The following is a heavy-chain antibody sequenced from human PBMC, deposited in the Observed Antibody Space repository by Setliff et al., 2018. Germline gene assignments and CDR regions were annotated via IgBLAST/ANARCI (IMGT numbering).Heavy chain of an antibody. D-gene: IGHD2-15*01. CDR3: ARTCSGSGCYAGLES. Sequence: LRLSCAASGFTFSSYRMHWVRQAPGKGLEWVAVIWDDGGNKYHADSVKGRFTISRDNSKNTLYLQMNSLRPEDTAVYYCARTCSGSGCYAGLESWGQGTPVPSPQ. V-gene: IGHV3-33*08. CDR2: IWDDGGNK. CDR1: GFTFSSYR. J-gene: IGHJ4*02.